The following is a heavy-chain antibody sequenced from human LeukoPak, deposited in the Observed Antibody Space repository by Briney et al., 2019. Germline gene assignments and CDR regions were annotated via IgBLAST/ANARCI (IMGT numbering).Heavy chain of an antibody. Sequence: GGSLRLSCAASGFTVSSNYMSWVRQAPGKGLEWVSVIYSGGSTYYADSVKGRFTISRDNSKNTLYIQMNSLRAEDTAVYYCAKTAIISGYWDYFDCWGQGTLVTVSS. J-gene: IGHJ4*02. CDR1: GFTVSSNY. CDR3: AKTAIISGYWDYFDC. V-gene: IGHV3-53*01. CDR2: IYSGGST. D-gene: IGHD3-22*01.